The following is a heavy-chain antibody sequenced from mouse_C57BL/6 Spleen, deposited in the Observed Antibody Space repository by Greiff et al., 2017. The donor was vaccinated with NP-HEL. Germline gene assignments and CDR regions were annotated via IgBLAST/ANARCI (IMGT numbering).Heavy chain of an antibody. V-gene: IGHV1-64*01. CDR2: IYPGSGNT. CDR1: GYTFTSYW. J-gene: IGHJ4*01. CDR3: ARYDGYRDYAMDD. D-gene: IGHD2-3*01. Sequence: QVQLQQSGPELVKPGASVKMSCKASGYTFTSYWMHWVKQRPGQGLEWIGLIYPGSGNTNYNEKFKGKATLTADKSSSTAYMQLSSLTSEDSAVYYCARYDGYRDYAMDDWGKGTSVTVSS.